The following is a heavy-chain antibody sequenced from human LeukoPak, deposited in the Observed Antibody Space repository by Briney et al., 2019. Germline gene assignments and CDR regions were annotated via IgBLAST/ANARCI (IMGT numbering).Heavy chain of an antibody. CDR3: AREGRVTGFDY. CDR2: IYHSGST. D-gene: IGHD1-14*01. CDR1: GGSISSGGYY. V-gene: IGHV4-30-2*01. J-gene: IGHJ4*02. Sequence: PSETLSLTCTVSGGSISSGGYYWSWIRQPPGKGLEWIGYIYHSGSTYYNPSLKSRVTISVDRSKNQFSLKLSSVTAADTAVYYCAREGRVTGFDYWGQGTLVTVSS.